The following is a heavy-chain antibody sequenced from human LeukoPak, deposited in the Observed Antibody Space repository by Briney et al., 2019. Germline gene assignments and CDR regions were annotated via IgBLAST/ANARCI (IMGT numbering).Heavy chain of an antibody. D-gene: IGHD6-13*01. CDR1: GGTFSSYA. V-gene: IGHV1-69*05. J-gene: IGHJ4*02. CDR2: IIPIFGTA. CDR3: ARVARIAAAVAEFDY. Sequence: SVKVSCKASGGTFSSYAISWVRQAPGQGLEWMGGIIPIFGTANYAQKFQGRVTMTRNTSISTAYMELSSLRSEDTAVYYCARVARIAAAVAEFDYWGQGTLVTVSS.